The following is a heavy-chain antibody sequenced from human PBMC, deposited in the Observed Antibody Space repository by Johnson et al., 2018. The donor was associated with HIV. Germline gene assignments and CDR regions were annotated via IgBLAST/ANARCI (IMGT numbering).Heavy chain of an antibody. CDR1: GFTFSSYD. D-gene: IGHD3-16*01. Sequence: EQLVESGGGLVQPGGSLRLSCAASGFTFSSYDMHWVRQATGKGLEWVSTIGTSGDTYHPGSVKGRFTISRENAKNSLYLQMNSLRAGDTTVYFCARGWGVNSVFNIWGQGPMVTVFS. CDR2: IGTSGDT. V-gene: IGHV3-13*01. J-gene: IGHJ3*02. CDR3: ARGWGVNSVFNI.